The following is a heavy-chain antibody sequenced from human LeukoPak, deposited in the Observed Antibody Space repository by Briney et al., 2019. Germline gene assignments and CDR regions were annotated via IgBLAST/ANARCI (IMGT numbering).Heavy chain of an antibody. V-gene: IGHV1-24*01. Sequence: GASVTVSCKVSGYTLTELSMHWVRQAPGKGLEWMGGFDPEDGETIYAQKFQGRVTMTEDTSTDTAYMELSSLRSEDTAVYYCATDRGDFDWLLYDYWGQGTLVTVSS. CDR2: FDPEDGET. CDR3: ATDRGDFDWLLYDY. J-gene: IGHJ4*02. D-gene: IGHD3-9*01. CDR1: GYTLTELS.